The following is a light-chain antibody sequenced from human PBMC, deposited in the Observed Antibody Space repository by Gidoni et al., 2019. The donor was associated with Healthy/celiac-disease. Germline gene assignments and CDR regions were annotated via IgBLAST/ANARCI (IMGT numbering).Light chain of an antibody. CDR1: QSVSSN. J-gene: IGKJ5*01. CDR3: QQYNNWPPIT. V-gene: IGKV3-15*01. Sequence: EIVMTQSPATLSVSPGERATLSCRASQSVSSNLAWYQQKPGQAPRLLIYGASTRDTGIPDRFSGSGSGTEFTLTISSLQAEDFAVYYCQQYNNWPPITFGQGTRLEIK. CDR2: GAS.